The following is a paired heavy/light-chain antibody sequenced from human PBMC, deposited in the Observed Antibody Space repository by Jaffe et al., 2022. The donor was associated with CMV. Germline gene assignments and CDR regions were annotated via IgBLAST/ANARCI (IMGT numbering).Light chain of an antibody. CDR3: QQSYDTPLT. V-gene: IGKV1-39*01. Sequence: DIQMTQSPSSLSASVGDRVTITCRASQNIRGHLNWYQQKPGKAPNLLIFGASSLQSGVPSRLTGSGSGTDFTLTISSLQPEDSATYYCQQSYDTPLTFGGGTKVEI. J-gene: IGKJ4*01. CDR1: QNIRGH. CDR2: GAS.
Heavy chain of an antibody. V-gene: IGHV1-2*02. CDR3: AREDRSMVRGILTLLLDG. D-gene: IGHD3-10*01. CDR2: MNPNSDGI. Sequence: QVHLVQSGAEVKKPGASVKVSCKASGYSFTGSYIHWVRQAPGQGLEWIGWMNPNSDGIKYAQKFQGRVTLTRDTSINTAYMELTSLTSDDTAMYFCAREDRSMVRGILTLLLDGWGQGTLVAVSS. J-gene: IGHJ4*02. CDR1: GYSFTGSY.